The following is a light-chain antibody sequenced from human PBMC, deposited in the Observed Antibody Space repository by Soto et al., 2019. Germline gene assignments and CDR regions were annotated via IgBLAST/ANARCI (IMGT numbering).Light chain of an antibody. CDR1: QTVSSW. CDR3: QQYYSYSRT. V-gene: IGKV1-5*01. CDR2: DVS. Sequence: DIQMTQSPSTLSASVGDRVTITCRASQTVSSWLAWYQQKPGKAPKLLIYDVSSLESGVPSRFNGSGSGTEFTLTISSLQPDDFATYYCQQYYSYSRTFGQGTKV. J-gene: IGKJ1*01.